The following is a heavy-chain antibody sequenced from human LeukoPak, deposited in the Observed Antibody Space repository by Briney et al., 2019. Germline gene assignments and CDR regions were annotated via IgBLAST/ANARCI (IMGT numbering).Heavy chain of an antibody. V-gene: IGHV4-4*07. CDR3: ARSNEVLLWFGELLGWFDP. D-gene: IGHD3-10*01. Sequence: SETLSLTCTVSGGSISSYYWSWIRQPAGKGLEWIGRIYTSGSTNYNPSLKSRVTISVDTSKNQFSLKLSSVTAADTAVYYCARSNEVLLWFGELLGWFDPWGQGTLVTVSS. J-gene: IGHJ5*02. CDR2: IYTSGST. CDR1: GGSISSYY.